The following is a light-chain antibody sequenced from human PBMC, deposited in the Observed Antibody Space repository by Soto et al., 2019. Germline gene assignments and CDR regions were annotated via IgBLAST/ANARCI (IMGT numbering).Light chain of an antibody. CDR1: QSVSAGS. CDR3: QQLDASPQCT. V-gene: IGKV3-20*01. J-gene: IGKJ2*02. CDR2: STS. Sequence: EIVLTQSPGTLSLSAGERAALSCRATQSVSAGSFAWYQQRPGQAPRLLIYSTSSRATGIPDRFSGSGSGTDFTLTISPLEPEDFAVYNCQQLDASPQCTFGQGTKLEIK.